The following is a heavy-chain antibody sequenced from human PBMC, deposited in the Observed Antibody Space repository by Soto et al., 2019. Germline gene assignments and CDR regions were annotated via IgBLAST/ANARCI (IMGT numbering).Heavy chain of an antibody. V-gene: IGHV4-31*03. CDR3: ARVASGSYGYQFDF. CDR2: IYYSGTT. J-gene: IGHJ4*02. D-gene: IGHD1-26*01. Sequence: LSLTCTVSGGSISSGGYYWSWIRQHPGKGLEWIGFIYYSGTTYYSSSLQSRVTISVDTSKNQFSLQVRSVTAADTAVYYCARVASGSYGYQFDFWGQGTQVTVSS. CDR1: GGSISSGGYY.